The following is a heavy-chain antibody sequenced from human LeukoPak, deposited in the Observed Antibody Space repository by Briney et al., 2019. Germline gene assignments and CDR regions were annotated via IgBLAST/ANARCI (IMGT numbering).Heavy chain of an antibody. CDR1: GVSISSYY. V-gene: IGHV4-59*01. CDR2: IYYSGST. J-gene: IGHJ4*02. D-gene: IGHD3-9*01. Sequence: SETLSLTCTVSGVSISSYYWSWIRLPPGKGLEWIGYIYYSGSTNYNPSLKSRVTISVDTSKNQFSLKLSSVTAADTAVYYCARGADDILTGYSLDYWGQGTLVTVSS. CDR3: ARGADDILTGYSLDY.